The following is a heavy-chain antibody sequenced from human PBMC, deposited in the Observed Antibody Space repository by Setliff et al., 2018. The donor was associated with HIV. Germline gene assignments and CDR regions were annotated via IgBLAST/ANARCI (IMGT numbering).Heavy chain of an antibody. V-gene: IGHV3-21*01. CDR2: ISSSSSYM. D-gene: IGHD6-13*01. Sequence: GGSLRLSCAASGFTFSSYSMNWVRQAPGKGLEWVSFISSSSSYMYYADSVKGRFTISRDNAKNSLFLQMNSLTAEDRAVYYCAKIMSHQYSSSWHGALDPLEIWGQGTRVAVSS. CDR1: GFTFSSYS. CDR3: AKIMSHQYSSSWHGALDPLEI. J-gene: IGHJ3*02.